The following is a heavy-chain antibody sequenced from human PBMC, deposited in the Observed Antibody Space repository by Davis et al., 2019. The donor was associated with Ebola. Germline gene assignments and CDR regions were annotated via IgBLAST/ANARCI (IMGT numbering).Heavy chain of an antibody. V-gene: IGHV3-15*07. CDR2: IKSKTDGGTT. J-gene: IGHJ6*02. Sequence: GESLKISCAASGFTFSNAWMNWVRQAPGKGLEWVGRIKSKTDGGTTDYAAPVKGRFTISRDDSKNTLYLQMNSLKTEDTAVYYCITDRTGDLYYYYGKDVWGQGTTVTVSS. CDR1: GFTFSNAW. CDR3: ITDRTGDLYYYYGKDV. D-gene: IGHD7-27*01.